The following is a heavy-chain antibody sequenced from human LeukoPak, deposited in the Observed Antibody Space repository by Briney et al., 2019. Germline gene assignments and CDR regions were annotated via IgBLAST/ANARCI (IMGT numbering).Heavy chain of an antibody. Sequence: ASVKVSCKASGYTFTSYGISWVREAPGQGLEWMGWISAYNGNTNYAQKLQGRVTMTTDTSTSTAYMELRSLRPDDTAVYYCARDNGSGSYSWSAPRYGMDVWGQGTTVTVSS. V-gene: IGHV1-18*01. CDR1: GYTFTSYG. D-gene: IGHD3-10*01. CDR3: ARDNGSGSYSWSAPRYGMDV. CDR2: ISAYNGNT. J-gene: IGHJ6*02.